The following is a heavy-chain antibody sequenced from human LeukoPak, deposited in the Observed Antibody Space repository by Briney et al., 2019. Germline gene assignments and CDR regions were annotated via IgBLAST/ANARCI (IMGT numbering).Heavy chain of an antibody. V-gene: IGHV3-23*01. CDR2: ISGSGGST. CDR1: GFTFSSYA. CDR3: ANIPTLYYYYYYMDV. Sequence: GVLRLSCAASGFTFSSYAMSWVRQAPGKGLEWVSAISGSGGSTYYADSVKGRFTISRDNSKNTLYLQMNSLRAEDTAVYYCANIPTLYYYYYYMDVWGKGTTVTVSS. J-gene: IGHJ6*03.